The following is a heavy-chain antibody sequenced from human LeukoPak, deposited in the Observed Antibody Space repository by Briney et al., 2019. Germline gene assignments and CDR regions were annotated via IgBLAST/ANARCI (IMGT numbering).Heavy chain of an antibody. V-gene: IGHV1-8*03. J-gene: IGHJ4*02. CDR1: GYTFTSYG. CDR3: ARGRSTGYPYYFEY. CDR2: MNPNSGST. D-gene: IGHD5-12*01. Sequence: ASVTVSFTASGYTFTSYGINWVRQTTGQGLEWMGWMNPNSGSTGYAQKFQGRVTITRNTSISTAYMELSGRRTEDTAVYYCARGRSTGYPYYFEYWGQGTLVTASS.